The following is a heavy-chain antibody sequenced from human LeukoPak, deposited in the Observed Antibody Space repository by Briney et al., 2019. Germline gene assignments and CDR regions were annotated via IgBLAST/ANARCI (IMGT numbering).Heavy chain of an antibody. J-gene: IGHJ2*01. CDR2: IHYSGYT. Sequence: SETLSLTGAVSGGSISNYYCSWIRQPPGKGLEWLGYIHYSGYTNYNPSLKSRVTISVDTSKNQFSLNLSSVTAADTAVYYCARHWGSDWYFDLWGRGTLVTVSS. CDR3: ARHWGSDWYFDL. D-gene: IGHD7-27*01. V-gene: IGHV4-59*01. CDR1: GGSISNYY.